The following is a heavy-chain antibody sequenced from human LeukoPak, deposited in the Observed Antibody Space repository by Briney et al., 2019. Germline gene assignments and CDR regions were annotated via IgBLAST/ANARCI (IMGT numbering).Heavy chain of an antibody. J-gene: IGHJ4*02. CDR3: ARVDRDFTIFLPFDY. CDR2: IIPIFGTA. D-gene: IGHD3-3*01. CDR1: GGTFSSYA. Sequence: GASVTVSCTASGGTFSSYAISWVRQAPGQGLEWMGGIIPIFGTANYAQKFQGRVTITADESTSTAYMELSSLRSEDTAVYYCARVDRDFTIFLPFDYWGQGTLVTVSS. V-gene: IGHV1-69*13.